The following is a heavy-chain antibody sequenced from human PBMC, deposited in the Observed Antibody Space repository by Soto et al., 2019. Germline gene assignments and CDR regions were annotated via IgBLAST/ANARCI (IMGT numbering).Heavy chain of an antibody. CDR1: GGSISGDYY. CDR3: ARGGARWTGYFDS. D-gene: IGHD2-15*01. J-gene: IGHJ4*02. CDR2: IYYSGSS. V-gene: IGHV4-30-4*08. Sequence: PSETLSLTCSVSGGSISGDYYWSWIRQSPEKGLEWIGYIYYSGSSYANPALQSRLSMSLDTSKNQFSLKLRSVTAADTAVYYAARGGARWTGYFDSWGKGALVTVSS.